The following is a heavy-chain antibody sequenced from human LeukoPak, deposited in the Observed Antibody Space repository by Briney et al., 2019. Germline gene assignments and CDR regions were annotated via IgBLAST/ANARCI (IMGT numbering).Heavy chain of an antibody. D-gene: IGHD3-3*01. Sequence: PSETLSLTCTVSGGSISSSSYYWGWIRQPPRKGLEWIGSIYYSGSTYYNPSLKSRVTISVDTSKNQFSLKLSSVTAADTAVYYCAREYYDFWSGPPNWFDPWGQGTLVTVSS. V-gene: IGHV4-39*07. J-gene: IGHJ5*02. CDR1: GGSISSSSYY. CDR3: AREYYDFWSGPPNWFDP. CDR2: IYYSGST.